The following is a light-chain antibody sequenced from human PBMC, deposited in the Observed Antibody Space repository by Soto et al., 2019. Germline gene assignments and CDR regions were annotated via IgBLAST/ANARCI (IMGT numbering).Light chain of an antibody. CDR2: GAS. J-gene: IGKJ1*01. V-gene: IGKV3-15*01. Sequence: EIVMTQSPATLSVSPGERATLSCRASQSVSSNLAWYQQKPGQAPRLLIYGASTRATGIPARFSGSGSGTEFTLTISRLEPEDFAVYYCQRYGTSTTFGQGTKVDIK. CDR1: QSVSSN. CDR3: QRYGTSTT.